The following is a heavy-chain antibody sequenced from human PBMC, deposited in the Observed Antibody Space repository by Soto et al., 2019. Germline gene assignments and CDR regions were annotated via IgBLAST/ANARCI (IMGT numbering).Heavy chain of an antibody. CDR3: ARDGMDDAFDI. J-gene: IGHJ3*02. V-gene: IGHV3-21*01. CDR1: GFTFSSYS. D-gene: IGHD1-20*01. Sequence: VGSLRLSCAASGFTFSSYSMNWVRQAPGKGLEWVSSISSSSSYIYYADSVKGRFTISRDNAKNSLYLQMNSLRAEDTAVYYCARDGMDDAFDIWGQGTMVTVSS. CDR2: ISSSSSYI.